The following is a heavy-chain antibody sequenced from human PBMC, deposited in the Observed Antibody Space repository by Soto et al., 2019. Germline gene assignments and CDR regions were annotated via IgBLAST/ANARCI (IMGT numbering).Heavy chain of an antibody. CDR3: ARSPYCSSTSCYALVPN. J-gene: IGHJ4*02. CDR2: IYYSGST. D-gene: IGHD2-2*01. CDR1: GGSVSSATYY. V-gene: IGHV4-61*01. Sequence: QVQLQESGPGLVKPSETLSLTCTVSGGSVSSATYYWSWIRQPPGKGLEWIGYIYYSGSTNYNPSVKSRVTISVDTSKNQFSLKLSSVTAADTAVYYCARSPYCSSTSCYALVPNWGQGTLVTVSS.